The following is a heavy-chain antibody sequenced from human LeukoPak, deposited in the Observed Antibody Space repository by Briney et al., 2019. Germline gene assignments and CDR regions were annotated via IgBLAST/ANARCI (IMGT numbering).Heavy chain of an antibody. Sequence: ASVKVSCKASGHTSTTYAIHWVRQAPGQGLEWMGWINAGNGNIKYSQKLQGRVTITGDTSASTAYMELSSLRSEDTAVYYCAQGPTYYFDYWGQGTLVTVSS. J-gene: IGHJ4*02. CDR3: AQGPTYYFDY. CDR2: INAGNGNI. CDR1: GHTSTTYA. V-gene: IGHV1-3*01. D-gene: IGHD3-16*01.